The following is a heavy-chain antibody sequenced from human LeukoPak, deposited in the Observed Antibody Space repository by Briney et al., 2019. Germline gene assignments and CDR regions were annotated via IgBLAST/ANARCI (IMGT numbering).Heavy chain of an antibody. J-gene: IGHJ4*02. D-gene: IGHD6-13*01. CDR3: ARRIAGYFDY. CDR2: IYYSGST. Sequence: SETLSLTCTVSGGSISSYYWSWIRQPPGKGLEWIGYIYYSGSTNYNPSLKSRVTISVDTSKNQFSLKLSSATAADTAVYYCARRIAGYFDYWGQGTLVTVSS. CDR1: GGSISSYY. V-gene: IGHV4-59*08.